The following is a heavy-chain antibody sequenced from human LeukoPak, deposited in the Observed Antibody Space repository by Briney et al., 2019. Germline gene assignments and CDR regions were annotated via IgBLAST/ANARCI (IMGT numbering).Heavy chain of an antibody. CDR3: AKRIGGVNSFDH. D-gene: IGHD3-16*01. CDR1: GFTFSSYA. V-gene: IGHV3-23*01. CDR2: ISGSSDTT. J-gene: IGHJ4*02. Sequence: GGSLRLSCAGSGFTFSSYAMSWVRQAPGRGLEWVSVISGSSDTTYYADSVKGRFIISRDNSKNTLYLQMNSLRAEDTAVYYCAKRIGGVNSFDHWGQGTLVTVSS.